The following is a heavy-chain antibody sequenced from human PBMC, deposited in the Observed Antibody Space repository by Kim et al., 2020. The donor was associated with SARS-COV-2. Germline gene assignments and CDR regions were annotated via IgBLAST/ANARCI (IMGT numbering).Heavy chain of an antibody. CDR1: GYTFTSYG. V-gene: IGHV1-18*01. Sequence: ASVKVSCKASGYTFTSYGISWVRQAPGQGLEWMGWISAYNGYTNYAQKLQGRVTMTTDTSPTTVYMELGSLRSDDTAVYYCARGSVVRGVIGLISPYYYYGMDVWGQGTTGTVSS. CDR3: ARGSVVRGVIGLISPYYYYGMDV. J-gene: IGHJ6*02. CDR2: ISAYNGYT. D-gene: IGHD3-10*01.